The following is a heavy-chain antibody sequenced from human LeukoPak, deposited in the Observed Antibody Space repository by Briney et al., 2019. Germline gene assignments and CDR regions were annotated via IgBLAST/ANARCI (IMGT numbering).Heavy chain of an antibody. J-gene: IGHJ3*02. V-gene: IGHV3-7*01. Sequence: GGSLRLSCAAPGFTFSSYWMSWVRQAPGKGLEWVANIKQDGSEKYYVDSVKGRFTISRDNAKNSLYLQMNSLRAEDTAVYYCARETSPDDYYDSTPDAFDIWGQGTMVTVSS. D-gene: IGHD3-22*01. CDR1: GFTFSSYW. CDR3: ARETSPDDYYDSTPDAFDI. CDR2: IKQDGSEK.